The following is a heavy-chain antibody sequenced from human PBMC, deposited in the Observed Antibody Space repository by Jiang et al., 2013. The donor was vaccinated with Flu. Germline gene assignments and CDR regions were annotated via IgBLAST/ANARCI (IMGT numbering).Heavy chain of an antibody. CDR3: ARDRRMVRGPSQNWFDP. D-gene: IGHD3-10*01. Sequence: GPGLVKPSETLSLTCTVSGGSISSYYWSWIRQPPGKGLEWIGYIYYSGSTNYNPSLKSRVTISVDTSKNQFSLKLSSVTAADTAVYYCARDRRMVRGPSQNWFDPWGQGTLVTVSS. CDR2: IYYSGST. V-gene: IGHV4-59*01. J-gene: IGHJ5*02. CDR1: GGSISSYY.